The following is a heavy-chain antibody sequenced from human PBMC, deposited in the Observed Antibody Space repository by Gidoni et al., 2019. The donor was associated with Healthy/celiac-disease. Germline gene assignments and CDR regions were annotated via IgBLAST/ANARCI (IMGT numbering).Heavy chain of an antibody. V-gene: IGHV1-2*04. CDR3: ARDYALVGATAGGAFDI. D-gene: IGHD1-26*01. J-gene: IGHJ3*02. CDR1: GYTFTGYY. CDR2: INPNRGGT. Sequence: QVQLVQSGAEPKKPGASVKVSCKASGYTFTGYYMHWVRQSPGQGLAWMGWINPNRGGTNDAQKLQGWVTMTRDTSISTAYMELSRLRSDDTAVYYCARDYALVGATAGGAFDIWGQGTMVTVSS.